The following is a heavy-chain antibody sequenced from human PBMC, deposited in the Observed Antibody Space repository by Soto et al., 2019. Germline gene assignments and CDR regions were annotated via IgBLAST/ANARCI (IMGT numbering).Heavy chain of an antibody. D-gene: IGHD2-15*01. CDR2: IYYSGST. CDR1: GGSISSYY. V-gene: IGHV4-59*01. J-gene: IGHJ4*02. CDR3: ARGRGGSFGGYYFDY. Sequence: PSETLSLTCTVSGGSISSYYWSWIRQPPGKGLEWIGYIYYSGSTNYHPSLKSRVTISVDTSKNQFSLKLSSVTAADTAVYYCARGRGGSFGGYYFDYWGQGTLVTVS.